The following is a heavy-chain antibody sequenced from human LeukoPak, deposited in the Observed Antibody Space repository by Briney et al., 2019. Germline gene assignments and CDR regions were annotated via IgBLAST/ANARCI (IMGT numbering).Heavy chain of an antibody. CDR3: ARGKRGYSYGYPL. Sequence: SETLSLTCAVYGGSFSGYYWSWIRQPPGKGLEWIGSIYYSGSTYYNPSLKSRVTISVDTSKNQFSLKLSSVTAADTAVYYCARGKRGYSYGYPLWGQGTLVTVSS. J-gene: IGHJ4*02. D-gene: IGHD5-18*01. CDR2: IYYSGST. V-gene: IGHV4-34*01. CDR1: GGSFSGYY.